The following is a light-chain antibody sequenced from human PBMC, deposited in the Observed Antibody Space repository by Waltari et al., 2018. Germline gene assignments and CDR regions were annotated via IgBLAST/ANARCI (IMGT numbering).Light chain of an antibody. Sequence: QSALTQPPPVSGSPGPSITISCTGTCNVVWFYNLVSWYQQHPGKAPELVVYEFISRPSGVSNRFSGSKSGNTASLTISGLQAEDEADYYCCSYAGRNIWVFGGGTKLTVL. V-gene: IGLV2-23*02. CDR1: CNVVWFYNL. J-gene: IGLJ3*02. CDR2: EFI. CDR3: CSYAGRNIWV.